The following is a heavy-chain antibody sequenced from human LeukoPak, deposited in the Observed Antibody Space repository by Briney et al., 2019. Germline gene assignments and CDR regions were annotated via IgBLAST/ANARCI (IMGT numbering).Heavy chain of an antibody. CDR2: ISRSDTDI. Sequence: PGGSLRLSCAASGFTFSTYSMDWVRQAPGKGLEWVSSISRSDTDIYYADSVKGRFTVSRDNAKNSLYLQMNSLRAEDTAVYYCARGPYGDYHPDWFDPWGQGTLVTVSS. CDR1: GFTFSTYS. D-gene: IGHD4-17*01. V-gene: IGHV3-21*01. J-gene: IGHJ5*02. CDR3: ARGPYGDYHPDWFDP.